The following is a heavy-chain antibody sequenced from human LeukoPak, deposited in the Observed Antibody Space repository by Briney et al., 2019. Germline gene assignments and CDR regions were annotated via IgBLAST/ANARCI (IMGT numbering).Heavy chain of an antibody. CDR3: AREGGHYYDSSGYYSA. CDR2: IIPIFGTA. D-gene: IGHD3-22*01. J-gene: IGHJ5*02. V-gene: IGHV1-69*13. Sequence: ASVKVSCKASGGTFSSYAISWVRQAPGQVLEWMGGIIPIFGTASYAQKFQGRVTITADESTSTAYMELSSLRSEDTAVYYCAREGGHYYDSSGYYSAWGQGTLVTVSS. CDR1: GGTFSSYA.